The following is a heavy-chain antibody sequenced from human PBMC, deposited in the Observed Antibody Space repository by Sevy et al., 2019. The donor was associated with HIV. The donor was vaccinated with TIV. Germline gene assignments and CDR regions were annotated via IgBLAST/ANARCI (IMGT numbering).Heavy chain of an antibody. V-gene: IGHV3-11*01. D-gene: IGHD3-22*01. Sequence: GGSPRLSCAASGFTFSDYYMSWIRQAPGKGLEWVSYISSSGSTIYYADSVKGRFTISRDNAKNSLYLQMNSLRAEDTAVYYCARFPLDYYDSSGYYYGGYFDYWGQGTLVTVSS. J-gene: IGHJ4*02. CDR3: ARFPLDYYDSSGYYYGGYFDY. CDR1: GFTFSDYY. CDR2: ISSSGSTI.